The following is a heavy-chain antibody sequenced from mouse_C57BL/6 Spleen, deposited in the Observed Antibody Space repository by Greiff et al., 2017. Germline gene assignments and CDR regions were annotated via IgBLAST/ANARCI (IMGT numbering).Heavy chain of an antibody. CDR2: INPNNGGT. D-gene: IGHD1-1*01. Sequence: EVKLQESGPELVKPGASVKMSCKASGYTFTDYNMHWVKQSHGKSLEWIGYINPNNGGTSYNQKFKGKATLTVNKSSSTAYMELRSLTSEDSAVYYCAREDYYGSRFDYWGQGTTLTVSS. V-gene: IGHV1-22*01. J-gene: IGHJ2*01. CDR3: AREDYYGSRFDY. CDR1: GYTFTDYN.